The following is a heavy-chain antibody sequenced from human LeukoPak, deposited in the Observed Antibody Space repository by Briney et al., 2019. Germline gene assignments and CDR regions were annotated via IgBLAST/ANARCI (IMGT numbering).Heavy chain of an antibody. CDR3: AREDTALVIAY. D-gene: IGHD5-18*01. Sequence: GGSLRLSCAASGFTFSSYWMSWVRQAPGKGLEWVAIMWYDGSNKYYTDSVKGRFTISGDNSKNTLYLQMNSLRVEDTAVYYCAREDTALVIAYWGQGTLVTVSS. V-gene: IGHV3-33*08. CDR2: MWYDGSNK. J-gene: IGHJ4*02. CDR1: GFTFSSYW.